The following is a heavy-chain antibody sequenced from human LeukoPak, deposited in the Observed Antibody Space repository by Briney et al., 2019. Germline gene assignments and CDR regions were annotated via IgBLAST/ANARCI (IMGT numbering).Heavy chain of an antibody. CDR1: GFTFSSYG. J-gene: IGHJ4*02. CDR3: ARGSEQYDFWSGLYFDY. D-gene: IGHD3-3*01. Sequence: GGSLRLSCAASGFTFSSYGMHWVRQAPGKGLEWVAVIWYDGSNKYYADSVKGRFTISRDNSKNTLYLQMNSLRAEDTAVYYCARGSEQYDFWSGLYFDYWGQGTLVTVSS. V-gene: IGHV3-33*01. CDR2: IWYDGSNK.